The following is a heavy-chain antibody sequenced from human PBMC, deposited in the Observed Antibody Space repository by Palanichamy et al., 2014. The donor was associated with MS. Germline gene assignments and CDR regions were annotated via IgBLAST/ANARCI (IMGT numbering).Heavy chain of an antibody. V-gene: IGHV3-30*02. CDR3: ANPFRGL. J-gene: IGHJ2*01. CDR1: GFTFSTYG. D-gene: IGHD3-16*01. Sequence: QVQAVESGGGVVQPGGSLRLSCAASGFTFSTYGMHWVRQAPGKGLEWVAFILNDGSKKYYVDSVKGRFTISRDNSKNTLDLQMNSLRPEDTAVYYCANPFRGLWGRGTLVTVSS. CDR2: ILNDGSKK.